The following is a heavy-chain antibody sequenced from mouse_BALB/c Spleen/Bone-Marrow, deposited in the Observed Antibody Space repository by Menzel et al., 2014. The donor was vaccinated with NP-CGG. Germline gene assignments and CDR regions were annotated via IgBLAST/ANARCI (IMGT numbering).Heavy chain of an antibody. Sequence: QVQLKQSGAELARPGASVKMSCKASGYTFTSYTMHWVKQRPGQGLEWIGYINPSSGYTNYNQKFKDKATLTADKSSSTAYMQLSSLTSEDSAVYYCARESLYGSNYYWGQGTTPTVSS. CDR1: GYTFTSYT. V-gene: IGHV1-4*01. CDR3: ARESLYGSNYY. D-gene: IGHD1-1*01. CDR2: INPSSGYT. J-gene: IGHJ2*01.